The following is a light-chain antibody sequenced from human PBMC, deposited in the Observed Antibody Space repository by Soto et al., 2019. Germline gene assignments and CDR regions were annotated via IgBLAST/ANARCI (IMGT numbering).Light chain of an antibody. V-gene: IGLV1-51*02. J-gene: IGLJ1*01. Sequence: QCVLTRPPSVSAAAGEGVTISCSGSSSDIGNNYVSWYQHLPGTAPKLLIFETNRRPSGIPDRFSGSKSGTSATLGITRLQTGDEADYYCGTWDSSLSADVFGTGTKVTVL. CDR3: GTWDSSLSADV. CDR1: SSDIGNNY. CDR2: ETN.